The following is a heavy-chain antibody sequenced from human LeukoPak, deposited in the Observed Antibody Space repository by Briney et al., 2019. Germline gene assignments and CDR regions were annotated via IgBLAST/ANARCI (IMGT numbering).Heavy chain of an antibody. CDR1: GFTFSSYG. Sequence: GGSLRLSCAASGFTFSSYGMSWVRQAPGKGLERVSGISDGGTYTYYADSVKGRFTISRDNSKNTLYLQMNSLRAEDTALYYCAKDGPQSEYQPLGSSDYWGQGTLVTVSS. CDR3: AKDGPQSEYQPLGSSDY. CDR2: ISDGGTYT. V-gene: IGHV3-23*01. D-gene: IGHD2-2*01. J-gene: IGHJ4*02.